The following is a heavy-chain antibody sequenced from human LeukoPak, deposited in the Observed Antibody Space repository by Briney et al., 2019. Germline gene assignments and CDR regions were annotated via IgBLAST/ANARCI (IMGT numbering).Heavy chain of an antibody. J-gene: IGHJ4*02. CDR3: ARGSRFLDY. V-gene: IGHV1-46*01. CDR1: GYTFTSDY. D-gene: IGHD3-3*01. CDR2: INPSGGRT. Sequence: GSVKVSCKASGYTFTSDYIHGVRQAPGQGLEWLGIINPSGGRTTYGQNFQGRVTMTRDTSTSTVYMELSSLRSEDTAVYYCARGSRFLDYWGQGTLVTVSS.